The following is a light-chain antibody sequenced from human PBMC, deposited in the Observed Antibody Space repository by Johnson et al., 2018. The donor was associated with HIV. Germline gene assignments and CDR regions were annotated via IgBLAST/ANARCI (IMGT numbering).Light chain of an antibody. Sequence: PVLTQPPSVSAAPGQKVTISCSGSSSNIGNNYVSWYQQLPGTAPKLLIYDNNKRPSGIPDRFSGSKSGTSATLGITGLQTGDEADYYCGTWDSSLSAFNYVFGTGTKVTVL. V-gene: IGLV1-51*01. CDR2: DNN. J-gene: IGLJ1*01. CDR3: GTWDSSLSAFNYV. CDR1: SSNIGNNY.